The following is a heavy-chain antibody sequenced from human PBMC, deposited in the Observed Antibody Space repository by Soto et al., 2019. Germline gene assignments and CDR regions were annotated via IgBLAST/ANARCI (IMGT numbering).Heavy chain of an antibody. J-gene: IGHJ4*02. D-gene: IGHD2-21*01. CDR1: GVTFRGYA. V-gene: IGHV3-30*14. Sequence: GGSLRLSCAGSGVTFRGYAVHWVRQAPGKGLEWVTVISDDGSKTYYVDSVKGRFTVSRDDSTNTVFLQMSSLRTEDTAVYHCARAYQLTYYFDYWGPGTLVTVSS. CDR3: ARAYQLTYYFDY. CDR2: ISDDGSKT.